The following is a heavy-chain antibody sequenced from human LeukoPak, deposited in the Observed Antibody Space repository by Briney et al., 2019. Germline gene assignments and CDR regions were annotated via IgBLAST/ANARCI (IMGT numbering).Heavy chain of an antibody. Sequence: GRSLRLSCAASGFTFDDYAMHWVRQAPGKGLEWVSGISWNSGSIGYADSVKGRFTISRDNAKNSLYLQMNSLRAEDTALYYCAKKKSSSWYKRDDAFDIWGQGTMVTVSS. V-gene: IGHV3-9*01. D-gene: IGHD6-13*01. CDR3: AKKKSSSWYKRDDAFDI. CDR1: GFTFDDYA. CDR2: ISWNSGSI. J-gene: IGHJ3*02.